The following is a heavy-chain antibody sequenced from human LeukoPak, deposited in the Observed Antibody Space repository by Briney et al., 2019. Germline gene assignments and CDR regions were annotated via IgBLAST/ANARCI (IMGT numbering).Heavy chain of an antibody. Sequence: GRSLGLSCAASGFTFSSYAMHWVRQAPGKGLEWVAVISYDGSNKYYADSVKGRFTISRDNSKNTLYLQMNSLRAEDTAVYYCARPLYEERLLPDYWGQGTLVTVSS. CDR2: ISYDGSNK. CDR3: ARPLYEERLLPDY. V-gene: IGHV3-30*04. J-gene: IGHJ4*02. D-gene: IGHD3-3*01. CDR1: GFTFSSYA.